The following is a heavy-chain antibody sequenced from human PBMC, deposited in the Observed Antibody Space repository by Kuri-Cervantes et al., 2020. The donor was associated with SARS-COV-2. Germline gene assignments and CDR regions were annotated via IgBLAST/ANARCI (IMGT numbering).Heavy chain of an antibody. CDR1: GYGFTGYY. CDR3: TRAGDIVVVPYYGMDV. CDR2: INPAGGDT. V-gene: IGHV1-46*03. D-gene: IGHD2-15*01. Sequence: ASVKVSCKASGYGFTGYYVHWVRQAPGQGLEWMGMINPAGGDTNYAQKFQGRVTMTRDTSTRTVYMELTSLRSEDTAIYYCTRAGDIVVVPYYGMDVWGQGTTVTVSS. J-gene: IGHJ6*02.